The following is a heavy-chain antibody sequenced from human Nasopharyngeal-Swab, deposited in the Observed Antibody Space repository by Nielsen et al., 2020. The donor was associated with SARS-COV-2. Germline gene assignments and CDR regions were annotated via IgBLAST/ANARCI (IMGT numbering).Heavy chain of an antibody. CDR1: GGTYSIYA. D-gene: IGHD2-21*02. CDR3: ARMHCGGDCYSRGEDAFDL. J-gene: IGHJ3*01. Sequence: SVKVSCKASGGTYSIYAISWVRQAPGHGPEWMGGIIPIFGTSNYAQKFQGRVTITADEFTSTAYVELSSLRSVDTAVYYCARMHCGGDCYSRGEDAFDLWGQGTLVTVSS. CDR2: IIPIFGTS. V-gene: IGHV1-69*13.